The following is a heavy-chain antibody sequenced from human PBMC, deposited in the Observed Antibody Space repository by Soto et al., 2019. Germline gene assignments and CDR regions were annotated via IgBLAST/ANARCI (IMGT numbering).Heavy chain of an antibody. Sequence: SETLSLTCSVSGGSISSGGYFWNWIRQHPGKGLEWIGYIYYSGSTYYNPSLKSRVTISLDTSKNQFSLKLNSVTAADTAVYYCAREPSIWGQGTLVTASS. CDR2: IYYSGST. J-gene: IGHJ4*02. CDR3: AREPSI. CDR1: GGSISSGGYF. V-gene: IGHV4-31*03.